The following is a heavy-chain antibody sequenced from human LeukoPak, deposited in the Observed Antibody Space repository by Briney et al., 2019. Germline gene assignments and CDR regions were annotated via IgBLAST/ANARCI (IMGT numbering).Heavy chain of an antibody. Sequence: ASVKVSCKTSGYTFTIYDINWVRQATGQGLEWMGWMNPNTGYTGYAHQFQGRITMTRNTAISTAYMDLSSLNSQDTAVYYCARSSAWAHFDNWGQGTLVSVSS. CDR3: ARSSAWAHFDN. V-gene: IGHV1-8*02. J-gene: IGHJ4*02. CDR1: GYTFTIYD. D-gene: IGHD2-15*01. CDR2: MNPNTGYT.